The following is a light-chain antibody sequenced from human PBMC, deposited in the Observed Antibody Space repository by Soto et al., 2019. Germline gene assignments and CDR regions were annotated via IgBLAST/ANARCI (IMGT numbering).Light chain of an antibody. Sequence: QAVVTQPPSVSEAPGQRVTISCTGSSSNIGAVYEAHWYQQVPGTAPKLLIYENNNRPSGVPDRFSGSKSGTSASLVITGVRGKDEAEYYCQSYDSSLSGYVFGTGTKVTVL. CDR3: QSYDSSLSGYV. CDR1: SSNIGAVYE. CDR2: ENN. V-gene: IGLV1-40*01. J-gene: IGLJ1*01.